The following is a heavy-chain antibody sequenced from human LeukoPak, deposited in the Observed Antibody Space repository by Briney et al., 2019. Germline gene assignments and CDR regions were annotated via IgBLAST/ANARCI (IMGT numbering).Heavy chain of an antibody. CDR1: GFTFSSYS. D-gene: IGHD3-3*01. CDR3: ASNSREWQPFDY. Sequence: PGGSLRLSCAASGFTFSSYSMNWVRQAPGKGLEWVSSISSSSSYIYYADSVKGRFTISRDNAKNSLYLQMNSLRAEDTAVYYCASNSREWQPFDYWGQGTLVTVSS. V-gene: IGHV3-21*01. J-gene: IGHJ4*02. CDR2: ISSSSSYI.